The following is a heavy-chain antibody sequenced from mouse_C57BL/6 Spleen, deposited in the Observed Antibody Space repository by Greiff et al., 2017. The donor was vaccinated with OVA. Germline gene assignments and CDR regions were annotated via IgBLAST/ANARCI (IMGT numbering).Heavy chain of an antibody. V-gene: IGHV1-82*01. CDR1: GYAFSSSW. Sequence: VQLHQSGPELVKPGASVKISCQASGYAFSSSWMNWVKQRPGKGLECIGRINPGDGDTNYKGKFKGKATLTADKSSSTAYIQLSSLTSEDSAVYFCAGDWYCDVWGTGTTVTVSS. CDR2: INPGDGDT. CDR3: AGDWYCDV. J-gene: IGHJ1*03.